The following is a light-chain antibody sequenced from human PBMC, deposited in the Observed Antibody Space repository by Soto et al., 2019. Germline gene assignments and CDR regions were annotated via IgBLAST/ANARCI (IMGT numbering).Light chain of an antibody. Sequence: AIRMTQSPSSFSASTGDRVTITCRASQGISSYLAWYQQKRGKAPKLLIYAASTLQRGVPSRFSDNGSGTDYTLTISCLQSEDFATYYCLQYYSYPRTFGQGTKVEIK. CDR3: LQYYSYPRT. J-gene: IGKJ1*01. CDR1: QGISSY. CDR2: AAS. V-gene: IGKV1-8*01.